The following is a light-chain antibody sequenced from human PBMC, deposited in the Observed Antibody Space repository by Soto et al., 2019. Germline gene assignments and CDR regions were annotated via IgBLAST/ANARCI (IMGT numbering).Light chain of an antibody. CDR1: SSDVGSYNL. CDR3: SSYAGSSTLVV. V-gene: IGLV2-23*01. CDR2: EGS. J-gene: IGLJ2*01. Sequence: QAASVSGSPGQSITISCTGTSSDVGSYNLVSWYQQHPGKAPKLMIYEGSKRPSGVSNRFSGSKSGNTASLTISGLQAEDEADYYCSSYAGSSTLVVFGGGTKLTVL.